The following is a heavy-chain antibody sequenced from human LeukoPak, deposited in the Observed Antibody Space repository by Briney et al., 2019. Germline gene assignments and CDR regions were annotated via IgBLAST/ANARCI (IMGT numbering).Heavy chain of an antibody. D-gene: IGHD6-19*01. J-gene: IGHJ4*02. CDR3: AKDIIAVPQIDD. Sequence: PGGSLRLSCTVSGVTFNHFDMHWVRQAPGKGLEWVAVISYDGSDKYYADSVKGRFTISRDDSKNTLYLQMNSLRDEDTAVYYCAKDIIAVPQIDDWGQGTLVTVSS. V-gene: IGHV3-30*18. CDR1: GVTFNHFD. CDR2: ISYDGSDK.